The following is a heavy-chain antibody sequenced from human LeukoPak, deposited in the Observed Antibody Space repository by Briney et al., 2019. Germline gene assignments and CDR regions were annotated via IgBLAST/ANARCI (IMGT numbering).Heavy chain of an antibody. D-gene: IGHD3-9*01. Sequence: SETLSLTCAVSGGSISSGGYSWSWIWQPPGKGLEWIGYIYHSGSTYYNPSLKSRVTISVDRSKNQFSLKLSSVTAADTAVYYCARESILTGIDPWGQGTLVTVSS. CDR3: ARESILTGIDP. CDR1: GGSISSGGYS. V-gene: IGHV4-30-2*01. CDR2: IYHSGST. J-gene: IGHJ5*02.